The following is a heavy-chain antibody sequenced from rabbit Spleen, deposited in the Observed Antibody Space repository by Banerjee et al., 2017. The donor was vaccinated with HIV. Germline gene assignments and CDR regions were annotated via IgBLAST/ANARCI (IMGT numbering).Heavy chain of an antibody. CDR2: IYTGGSGGI. CDR1: GFDLSDYYY. Sequence: QTLEESGGGLVKPGASLTLTCTASGFDLSDYYYLYWVRQAPGKGLEWIGCIYTGGSGGIYYTSWAEGRFTISKTSSTTVTLQMTSLTATDTATYFCGRSSYAGYAGYGYGSNLWGPGTLVTVS. CDR3: GRSSYAGYAGYGYGSNL. D-gene: IGHD7-1*01. V-gene: IGHV1S40*01. J-gene: IGHJ4*01.